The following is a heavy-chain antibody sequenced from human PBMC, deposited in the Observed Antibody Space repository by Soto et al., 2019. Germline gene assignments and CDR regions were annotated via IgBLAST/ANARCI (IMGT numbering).Heavy chain of an antibody. CDR3: TRIYFDSRGYPDY. Sequence: EVQLVESGGDLVQPGGSLRLSCAASGFTFRDHYMDWVRQAPGKGLEWVGRSRNKANSYTTEYAASVKGRFIISRDDSGNSLYLQMISLKPEDTAIYYCTRIYFDSRGYPDYWGQGTLVTVSS. V-gene: IGHV3-72*01. D-gene: IGHD3-22*01. CDR2: SRNKANSYTT. J-gene: IGHJ4*02. CDR1: GFTFRDHY.